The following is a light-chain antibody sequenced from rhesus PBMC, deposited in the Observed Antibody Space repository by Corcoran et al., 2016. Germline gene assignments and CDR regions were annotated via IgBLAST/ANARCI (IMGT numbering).Light chain of an antibody. CDR1: QSLNNY. CDR2: RAS. J-gene: IGKJ3*01. V-gene: IGKV1S9*01. Sequence: DIQMTQSPSSLSASVGDRVTIICQASQSLNNYLNWYQQKPGKVPKLLVYRASRLQSGIPSRFSGSGSGTDFTLTISSLQPEDFATYYCQQGYNYPFTFGPGTKLDIK. CDR3: QQGYNYPFT.